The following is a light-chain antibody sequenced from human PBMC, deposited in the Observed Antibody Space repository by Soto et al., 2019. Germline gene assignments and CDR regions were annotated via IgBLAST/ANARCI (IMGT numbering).Light chain of an antibody. CDR1: QGIGDT. J-gene: IGKJ4*02. CDR2: DTS. Sequence: EVVMPQSPATLSVSPGEGATPSCRASQGIGDTLAWYQHKTGQTPRLLIYDTSTRATGVPARFSGSRSATESTLTSNSLPSEAFAGYYCQRYNNWPRTYGGGTKV. V-gene: IGKV3-15*01. CDR3: QRYNNWPRT.